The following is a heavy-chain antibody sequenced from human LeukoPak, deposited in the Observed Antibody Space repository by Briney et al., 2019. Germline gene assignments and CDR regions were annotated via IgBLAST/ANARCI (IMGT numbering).Heavy chain of an antibody. CDR3: AGDLIWSGHNWFDP. J-gene: IGHJ5*02. V-gene: IGHV1-69*01. CDR1: GGTFSSYA. CDR2: IIPIFGTA. Sequence: SVEVSCKASGGTFSSYAISWVRQAPGQGLEWMGGIIPIFGTANYAQKFQGRVTITADESTSTAYMELSSLRSEDTAVYYCAGDLIWSGHNWFDPWGQGTLVTVSS. D-gene: IGHD3-3*01.